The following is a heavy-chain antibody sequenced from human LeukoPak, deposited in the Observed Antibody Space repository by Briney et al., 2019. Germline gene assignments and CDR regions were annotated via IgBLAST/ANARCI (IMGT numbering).Heavy chain of an antibody. CDR3: ARSDTSLDYYYMDV. D-gene: IGHD2-2*01. Sequence: GGSLRLSCAASGFTFSSYSMNWVRQAPGKGLEWVSSISSSSSYIYYADSVKGRFTISRDNAKNSLYLQMNSLRAEDTAVYYCARSDTSLDYYYMDVWGKGTTVTISS. CDR1: GFTFSSYS. V-gene: IGHV3-21*04. CDR2: ISSSSSYI. J-gene: IGHJ6*03.